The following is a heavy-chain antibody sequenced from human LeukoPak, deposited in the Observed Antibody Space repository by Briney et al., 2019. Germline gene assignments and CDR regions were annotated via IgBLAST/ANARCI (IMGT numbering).Heavy chain of an antibody. Sequence: SETLSLTCAVYGGSFSGYYWSWIRQPPGKGLEWIGEINHSGSTNYNPSLKSRVTISVDTSKNQFSLKLSSVTAADTAVYYCARRPTSYMITFGGPFRHWGQGTLVTVSS. CDR1: GGSFSGYY. J-gene: IGHJ4*02. D-gene: IGHD3-16*01. CDR2: INHSGST. CDR3: ARRPTSYMITFGGPFRH. V-gene: IGHV4-34*01.